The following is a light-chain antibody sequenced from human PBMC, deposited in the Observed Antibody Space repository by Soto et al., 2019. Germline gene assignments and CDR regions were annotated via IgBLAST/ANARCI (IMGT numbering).Light chain of an antibody. CDR1: SSDVGGYNF. V-gene: IGLV2-11*01. Sequence: QSALTQPRSVSGSPGQSVTISCTGTSSDVGGYNFVSWYQQHPGKAPKFMIYDVSKRPSGVPDRFSGSKSGNTASLTISGLQAEDEADYYCCSYAGSYTLVFGTGTKVTVL. CDR3: CSYAGSYTLV. CDR2: DVS. J-gene: IGLJ1*01.